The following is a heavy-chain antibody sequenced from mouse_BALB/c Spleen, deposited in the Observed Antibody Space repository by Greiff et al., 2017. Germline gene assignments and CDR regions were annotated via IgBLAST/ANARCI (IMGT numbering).Heavy chain of an antibody. J-gene: IGHJ2*01. CDR1: GYSFTGYY. CDR2: INPYNGAT. V-gene: IGHV1-31*01. CDR3: ARDYGNFDY. Sequence: VQLKESGPELVKPGASVKISCKASGYSFTGYYMHWVKQSHVKSLEWIGRINPYNGATSYNQNFKDKASLTVDKSSSTAYMELHSLTSEDSAVYYCARDYGNFDYWGQGTTRTVSS. D-gene: IGHD2-1*01.